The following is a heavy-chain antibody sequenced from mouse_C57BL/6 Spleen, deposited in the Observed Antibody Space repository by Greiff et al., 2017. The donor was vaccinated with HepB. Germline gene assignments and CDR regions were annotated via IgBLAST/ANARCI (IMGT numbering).Heavy chain of an antibody. J-gene: IGHJ3*01. CDR1: GYTFTDYE. CDR3: TRPGNYCFAY. Sequence: QVQLQQSGAELVRPGASVTLSCKASGYTFTDYEMHWVKQTPVHGLEWIGAIDPETGGTAYNQKFKGKAILTADKSSSTAYMELRSLTSEDSAVYYCTRPGNYCFAYWGQGTLVTVSA. V-gene: IGHV1-15*01. CDR2: IDPETGGT. D-gene: IGHD1-3*01.